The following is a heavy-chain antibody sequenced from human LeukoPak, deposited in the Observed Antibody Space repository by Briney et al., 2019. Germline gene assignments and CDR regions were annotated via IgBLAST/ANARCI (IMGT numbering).Heavy chain of an antibody. CDR2: IYYSGST. CDR3: ARQRNDILTGYSTDNWFDP. D-gene: IGHD3-9*01. CDR1: GGSISSYY. V-gene: IGHV4-59*08. Sequence: SETLSLTCTVSGGSISSYYWSWIRQPPGKGLEWIGYIYYSGSTNYNPSLKSRVTISVDTSKNQFSLKLSSVTAADTAVYYCARQRNDILTGYSTDNWFDPWGQGTLVTVSS. J-gene: IGHJ5*02.